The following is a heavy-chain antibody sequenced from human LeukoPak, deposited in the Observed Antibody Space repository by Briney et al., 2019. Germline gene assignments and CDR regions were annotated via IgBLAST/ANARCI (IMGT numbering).Heavy chain of an antibody. V-gene: IGHV4-4*07. CDR2: IYTSGST. CDR3: ARGRNDYDFWSGYYRRENWFDP. CDR1: GGSISSYY. J-gene: IGHJ5*02. D-gene: IGHD3-3*01. Sequence: SETLSLTCTVSGGSISSYYWSWIRQPAGKGLEWIGRIYTSGSTNYNPSLKSRVTMSVDTSKNQFSLKLSSVTAADTAVYYCARGRNDYDFWSGYYRRENWFDPWGQGTLVTVSS.